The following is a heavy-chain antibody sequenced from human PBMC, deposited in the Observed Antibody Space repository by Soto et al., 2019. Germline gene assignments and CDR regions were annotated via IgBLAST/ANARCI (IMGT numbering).Heavy chain of an antibody. J-gene: IGHJ4*02. CDR2: IYPVYSDT. V-gene: IGHV5-51*01. D-gene: IGHD3-10*01. CDR3: ARPDTMVRGGNFDY. CDR1: GYSFTSYW. Sequence: XESLKLSGTASGYSFTSYWIGWVLHMPGKGLEWMGIIYPVYSDTRYSPSFQGQVTISADKSISTAYLQWSSLKASDTAMYYCARPDTMVRGGNFDYWGQGTLVIVSS.